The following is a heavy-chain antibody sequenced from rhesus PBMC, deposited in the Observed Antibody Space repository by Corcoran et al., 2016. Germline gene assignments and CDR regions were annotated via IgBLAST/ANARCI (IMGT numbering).Heavy chain of an antibody. Sequence: QVQLQESGPGLVKPSETLSLTCAVSGYSISSNYWSWIRQPPGKGLEWIGYIYGSSGSTYYNPSLKSLVTISTDTSKNQFSLKLSSVTAADTAVYYCAREKRTAGTDFFYWGQGVLVTVSS. CDR1: GYSISSNY. V-gene: IGHV4-147*01. J-gene: IGHJ4*01. CDR3: AREKRTAGTDFFY. CDR2: IYGSSGST. D-gene: IGHD1-1*01.